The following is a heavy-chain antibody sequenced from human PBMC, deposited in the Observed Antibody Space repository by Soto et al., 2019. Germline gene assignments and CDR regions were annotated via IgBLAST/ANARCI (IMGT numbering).Heavy chain of an antibody. CDR3: ARYRQGDTVPGMAV. CDR2: MYNTGST. J-gene: IGHJ6*01. Sequence: SVTLSLTCTVSGGSISRYYWSWIRQHPGKGLEWIGYMYNTGSTIYNPSLKSRVTISVDTSKNQFSLRLNSVTAADTAVYYRARYRQGDTVPGMAVWRHGTTVTVSS. D-gene: IGHD1-1*01. CDR1: GGSISRYY. V-gene: IGHV4-59*01.